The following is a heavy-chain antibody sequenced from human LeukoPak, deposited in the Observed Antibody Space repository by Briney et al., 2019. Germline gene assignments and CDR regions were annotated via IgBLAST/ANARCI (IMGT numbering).Heavy chain of an antibody. CDR2: ISWNSGSI. CDR3: AKDSSSGWSMNWFDP. CDR1: GFTFDDYA. J-gene: IGHJ5*02. V-gene: IGHV3-9*01. D-gene: IGHD6-19*01. Sequence: GGSLRLSCAASGFTFDDYAMHWVRQAPGKGLEWVSGISWNSGSIGYADSVKGRFTISRDNAKNSLYLQMNSLRAEDTALYYCAKDSSSGWSMNWFDPWGQGTLVTVSS.